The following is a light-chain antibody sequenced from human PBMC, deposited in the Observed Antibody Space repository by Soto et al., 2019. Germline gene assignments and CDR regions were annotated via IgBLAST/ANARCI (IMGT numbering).Light chain of an antibody. J-gene: IGKJ4*01. V-gene: IGKV1-39*01. CDR2: GAS. Sequence: DVQMTQFPSSLSASVGDRVTITCRASQNIFSYLNWYQQKPGKAPKLLIYGASSLHGGVPSRFSGSGSGTDFTLTISSLQPEDIATYFCQQSYNTPLTFGGGTKVEIK. CDR3: QQSYNTPLT. CDR1: QNIFSY.